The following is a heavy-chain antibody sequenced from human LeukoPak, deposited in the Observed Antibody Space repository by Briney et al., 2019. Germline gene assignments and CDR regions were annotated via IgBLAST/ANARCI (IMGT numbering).Heavy chain of an antibody. D-gene: IGHD3-3*01. J-gene: IGHJ6*03. CDR2: IYYSGST. V-gene: IGHV4-39*01. CDR3: ARTIFGVVDYYYYMDV. Sequence: SETLSLTCTVSGGSISSSSYYWGWIRQPPGKGLEWIGSIYYSGSTYYNPSLKSRVTISVDTSKNQFSLKLSSVTAADTAVYYCARTIFGVVDYYYYMDVWGKGTTVTVSS. CDR1: GGSISSSSYY.